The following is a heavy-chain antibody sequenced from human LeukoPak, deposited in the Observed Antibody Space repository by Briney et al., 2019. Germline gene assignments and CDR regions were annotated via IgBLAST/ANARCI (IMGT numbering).Heavy chain of an antibody. CDR1: GYTFTNYG. V-gene: IGHV1-18*01. D-gene: IGHD1-26*01. Sequence: GASVKVSCKASGYTFTNYGITWVRQAPGQRLEWLGWISAYNGDTNYEQKLQGRVTMTTDTSTSTAYMELRSLRSDDTAIYYCARDGGVVGGTTGAFDIWGQGTMVTVSS. CDR2: ISAYNGDT. CDR3: ARDGGVVGGTTGAFDI. J-gene: IGHJ3*02.